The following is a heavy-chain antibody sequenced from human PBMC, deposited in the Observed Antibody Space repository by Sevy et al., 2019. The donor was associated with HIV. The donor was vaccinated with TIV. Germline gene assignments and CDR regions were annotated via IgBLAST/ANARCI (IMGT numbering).Heavy chain of an antibody. CDR3: ARDALNIGYCSGGSCYVTSFDY. CDR1: GFTFSSYS. V-gene: IGHV3-48*02. CDR2: ISSSSSTI. Sequence: GGSLRLSCAASGFTFSSYSMNWVRQAPGKGLEWVSYISSSSSTIYYADSVKDRFTISRDNAKNSLYLQMNSLRDEDTAVYYCARDALNIGYCSGGSCYVTSFDYWGQGTLVTVSS. D-gene: IGHD2-15*01. J-gene: IGHJ4*02.